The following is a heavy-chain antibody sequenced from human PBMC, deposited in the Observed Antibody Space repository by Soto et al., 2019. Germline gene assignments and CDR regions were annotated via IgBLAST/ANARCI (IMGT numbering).Heavy chain of an antibody. J-gene: IGHJ4*02. CDR1: EFTLSSYG. V-gene: IGHV3-30*18. Sequence: GGSLNLSCEASEFTLSSYGMPGVRQAPGKGLKWVAVISDDGSNKNYAESVKGRFTISRDNSKNTLYLQMNSLRAEDTAVYYCAKDRSRTMPYYFDYWGQGTLVTVSS. CDR3: AKDRSRTMPYYFDY. CDR2: ISDDGSNK. D-gene: IGHD2-2*01.